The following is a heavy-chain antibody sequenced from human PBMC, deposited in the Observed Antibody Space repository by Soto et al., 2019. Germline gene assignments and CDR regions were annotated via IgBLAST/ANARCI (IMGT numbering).Heavy chain of an antibody. Sequence: ASVKVSCKASGYTFTSYYMHWVRQAPGQGLEWMGIINPSGGSTSYAQKFQGRVTMTRDTSTSTVYMELSSLRSEDTAVFYCAGATDTILDYSGMAVWGKGTTVTVSS. J-gene: IGHJ6*04. CDR3: AGATDTILDYSGMAV. CDR2: INPSGGST. V-gene: IGHV1-46*01. CDR1: GYTFTSYY. D-gene: IGHD3-3*01.